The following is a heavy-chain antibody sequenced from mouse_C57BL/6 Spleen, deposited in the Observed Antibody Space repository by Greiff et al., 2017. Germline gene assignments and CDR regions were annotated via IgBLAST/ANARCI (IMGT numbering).Heavy chain of an antibody. CDR1: GFTFSSYA. CDR3: ARDRGYYGSRFDY. CDR2: ISDGGSYT. Sequence: DVMLVESGGGLVKPGGSLKLSCAASGFTFSSYAMSWVRQTPEKRLEWVATISDGGSYTYYPDNVKGRFTISRDNAKNNLYLQMSHLKSEDTAMYYCARDRGYYGSRFDYWGQGTTLTVSS. V-gene: IGHV5-4*01. J-gene: IGHJ2*01. D-gene: IGHD1-1*01.